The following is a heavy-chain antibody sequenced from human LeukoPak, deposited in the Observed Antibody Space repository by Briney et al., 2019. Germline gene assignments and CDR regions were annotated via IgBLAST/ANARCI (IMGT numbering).Heavy chain of an antibody. CDR3: AKDIASASYYYMDV. J-gene: IGHJ6*03. V-gene: IGHV3-9*01. Sequence: GGSLRLSCTASGFTFHDYAMHWVRQAPGKGLEWVSGISWNSGSIGYADSVKGRFTISRDNAKNSLYLQINSLRAEDTALYYCAKDIASASYYYMDVWGKGTTVTVSS. CDR1: GFTFHDYA. D-gene: IGHD2-21*01. CDR2: ISWNSGSI.